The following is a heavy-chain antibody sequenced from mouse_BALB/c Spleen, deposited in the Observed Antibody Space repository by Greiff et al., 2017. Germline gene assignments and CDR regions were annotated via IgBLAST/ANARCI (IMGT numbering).Heavy chain of an antibody. D-gene: IGHD2-14*01. Sequence: EVKLMESGGDLVKPGGSLKLSCAASGFTFSSYGMSWVRQTPDKRLEWVATISSGGSYTYYPDSVKGRFTISRDNAKNTLYLQMSSLKSEDTAMYYCARHALYYRYDVGYAMDYWGQGTSVTVSS. J-gene: IGHJ4*01. CDR2: ISSGGSYT. V-gene: IGHV5-6*01. CDR3: ARHALYYRYDVGYAMDY. CDR1: GFTFSSYG.